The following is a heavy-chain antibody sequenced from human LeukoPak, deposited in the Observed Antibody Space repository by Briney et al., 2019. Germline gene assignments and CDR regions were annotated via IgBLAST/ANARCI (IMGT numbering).Heavy chain of an antibody. Sequence: GGSLRLSCAASGFTFSSYWMFWVRQPLGKGLEWVATIKKDGSEKDYVDSVKGRFTISRDNAENLLSLQMNSLRGDDTAIYYCVGGSGWLFDYWGQGTLVTVSS. D-gene: IGHD6-19*01. J-gene: IGHJ4*02. CDR2: IKKDGSEK. V-gene: IGHV3-7*01. CDR1: GFTFSSYW. CDR3: VGGSGWLFDY.